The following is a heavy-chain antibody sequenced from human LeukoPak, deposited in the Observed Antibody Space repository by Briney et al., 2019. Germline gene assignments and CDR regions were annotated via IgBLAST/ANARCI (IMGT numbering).Heavy chain of an antibody. CDR3: AGRPTGYSSGYIH. V-gene: IGHV3-23*01. Sequence: GGSLRLSCVASGITFSNYAVSWVRQAPEKGLDWVSVISGSAHKIRYADSVKGRLTISRDNSENIVYLQMNNLRVEDTAVYYCAGRPTGYSSGYIHWGQGTLVTVSS. D-gene: IGHD5-18*01. CDR1: GITFSNYA. CDR2: ISGSAHKI. J-gene: IGHJ4*02.